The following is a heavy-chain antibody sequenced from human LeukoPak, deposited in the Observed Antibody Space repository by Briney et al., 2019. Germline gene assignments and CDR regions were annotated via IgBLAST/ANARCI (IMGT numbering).Heavy chain of an antibody. CDR2: INPSGGST. D-gene: IGHD4-17*01. CDR3: ARSLGTVNWFDP. CDR1: GYTFTSYY. V-gene: IGHV1-46*01. J-gene: IGHJ5*02. Sequence: GASVKVSCRASGYTFTSYYMHWVRQAPGQGLEWMGIINPSGGSTSYAQKFQGRVTMTRDTSTSTVYMELSSLRSEDTAVYYCARSLGTVNWFDPWGQGTLVTVSS.